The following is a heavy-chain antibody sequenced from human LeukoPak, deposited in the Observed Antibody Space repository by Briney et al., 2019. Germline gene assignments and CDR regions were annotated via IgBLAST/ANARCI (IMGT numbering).Heavy chain of an antibody. CDR1: GFTLSSNY. J-gene: IGHJ4*02. CDR3: ARGGGFLVASTFDY. D-gene: IGHD2-15*01. V-gene: IGHV3-53*01. Sequence: GESMRLSCAASGFTLSSNYMSWVSQAQGKGLEWDSVIYSDGRTYYADTVKGRFTISRDKSKNTLYLQMKSLRVEDTAVYYCARGGGFLVASTFDYWGQGTLVTVSS. CDR2: IYSDGRT.